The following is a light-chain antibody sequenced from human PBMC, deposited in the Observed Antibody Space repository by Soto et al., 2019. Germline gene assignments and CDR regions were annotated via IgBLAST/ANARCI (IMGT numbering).Light chain of an antibody. CDR1: QTVTN. Sequence: EVVLTQSPATLSLSPGERATLSCRASQTVTNLAWYQHKPGQAPRLLIYHASTSATGIPARFSGSGSGTDLTLSISSLDTEDLAVYYCQQYSSWLRSFGGGTKVEIK. CDR2: HAS. CDR3: QQYSSWLRS. V-gene: IGKV3-11*01. J-gene: IGKJ4*01.